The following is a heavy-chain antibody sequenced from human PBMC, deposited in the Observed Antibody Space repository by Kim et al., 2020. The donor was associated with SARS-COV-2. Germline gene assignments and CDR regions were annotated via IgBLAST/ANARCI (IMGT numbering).Heavy chain of an antibody. CDR3: ARTYYDFWSGYDVPHYYFDY. J-gene: IGHJ4*02. CDR2: IYWDDDK. Sequence: SGPTLVNPTPTLTLTCTFSGFSLSTSGVGVGWIRQPPGKALEWLALIYWDDDKRYSPSLKSRLTITKDTSKNQVVLTMTNMDPVDTATYYCARTYYDFWSGYDVPHYYFDYWGQGTLVTVSS. V-gene: IGHV2-5*02. CDR1: GFSLSTSGVG. D-gene: IGHD3-3*01.